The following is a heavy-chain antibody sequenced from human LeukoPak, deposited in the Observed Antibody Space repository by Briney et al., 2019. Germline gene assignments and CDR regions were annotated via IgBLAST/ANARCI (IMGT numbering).Heavy chain of an antibody. J-gene: IGHJ3*02. CDR1: GYTFTGYY. D-gene: IGHD5-18*01. V-gene: IGHV1-2*06. CDR3: ARGKQLGCAFDT. CDR2: INPNSGGT. Sequence: ASVKVSCKASGYTFTGYYMHWVRQAPGQGLEWMGRINPNSGGTNYAQKFQGRVTMTRDTSISTAYMQLSRLRSDDTAVYYCARGKQLGCAFDTSGQGKLVTVSS.